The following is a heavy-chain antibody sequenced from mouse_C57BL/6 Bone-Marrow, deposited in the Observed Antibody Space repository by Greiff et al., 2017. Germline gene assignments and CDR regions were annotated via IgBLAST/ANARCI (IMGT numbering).Heavy chain of an antibody. Sequence: QVQLKESGAELARPGASVKLSCKASGYTFTSYGISWVKQRTGQGLEWIGVIYPRSGNTYYNEKFKGKATLTADKSSSTAYMELRSLTSEDSAVYFCARVGYYDYPYAMDYWGQGTSVTVSS. J-gene: IGHJ4*01. CDR1: GYTFTSYG. V-gene: IGHV1-81*01. CDR3: ARVGYYDYPYAMDY. CDR2: IYPRSGNT. D-gene: IGHD2-4*01.